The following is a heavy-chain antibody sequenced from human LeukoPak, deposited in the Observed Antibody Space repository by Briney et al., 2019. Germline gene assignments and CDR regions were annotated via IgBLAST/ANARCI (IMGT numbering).Heavy chain of an antibody. CDR2: IYHSGST. V-gene: IGHV4-30-2*01. Sequence: SETLSLTCTVSGGSISSGGYYWSWIRQPPGKGLEWIGYIYHSGSTYYNPSLKSRVTISVDRSKNQFSLKLSSVTAADTAVYYCARAAGDSFYYYYYMDVWGKGTTVTVSS. CDR3: ARAAGDSFYYYYYMDV. D-gene: IGHD6-13*01. CDR1: GGSISSGGYY. J-gene: IGHJ6*03.